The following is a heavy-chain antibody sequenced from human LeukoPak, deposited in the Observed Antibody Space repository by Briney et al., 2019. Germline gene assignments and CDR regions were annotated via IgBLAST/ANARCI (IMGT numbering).Heavy chain of an antibody. Sequence: ASVKVSCKASGYTFTSYYMHWVRQAPGQGLEWMGIINPSGGSTSYAQKFQGRVTMTRDTSTSTVYMELSSLRSEDTAVYYCARDLGTGWLQLPAGFDYWGQGTLVTVSS. D-gene: IGHD5-24*01. CDR1: GYTFTSYY. CDR3: ARDLGTGWLQLPAGFDY. J-gene: IGHJ4*02. V-gene: IGHV1-46*01. CDR2: INPSGGST.